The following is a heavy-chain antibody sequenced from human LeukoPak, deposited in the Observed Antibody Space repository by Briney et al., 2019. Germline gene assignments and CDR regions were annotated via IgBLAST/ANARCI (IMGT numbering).Heavy chain of an antibody. CDR3: ARHGSVRSPLGP. J-gene: IGHJ5*02. CDR1: GGSISSYY. V-gene: IGHV4-4*09. Sequence: SETLSLTCTVSGGSISSYYWSWIRQPPGNGLEWIGYIYATGSTNYNPSLKSRVTISVDTSKNQFSLNLRSVTAADTAVYYCARHGSVRSPLGPWGQGTLVTVSS. D-gene: IGHD3-10*01. CDR2: IYATGST.